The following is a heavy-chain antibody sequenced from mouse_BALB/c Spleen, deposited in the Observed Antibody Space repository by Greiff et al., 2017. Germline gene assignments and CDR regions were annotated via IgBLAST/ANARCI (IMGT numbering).Heavy chain of an antibody. D-gene: IGHD2-4*01. CDR1: GYTFTSYW. J-gene: IGHJ3*01. V-gene: IGHV1-7*01. Sequence: VQLQQSGAELAKPGASVKMSCKASGYTFTSYWMHWVKQRPGQGLEWIGYINPSTGYTEYNQKFKDKATLTADKSSSTAYMQLSSLTSEDSAVYYCASSMITTGAWFSYWGQGTLVTVSA. CDR2: INPSTGYT. CDR3: ASSMITTGAWFSY.